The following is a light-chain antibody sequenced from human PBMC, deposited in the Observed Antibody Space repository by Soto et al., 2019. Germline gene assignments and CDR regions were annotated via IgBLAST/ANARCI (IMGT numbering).Light chain of an antibody. CDR1: QDIGNY. Sequence: DIQGTETRSARSASIGDRVTITTQASQDIGNYLNWYQQKPGKAPKILIYETPNMKIAFPSRFSGSGSGTDFSLTISSLQPEDIANYYSQQNHSLPLTFGPGAKVD. CDR3: QQNHSLPLT. V-gene: IGKV1-33*01. CDR2: ETP. J-gene: IGKJ3*01.